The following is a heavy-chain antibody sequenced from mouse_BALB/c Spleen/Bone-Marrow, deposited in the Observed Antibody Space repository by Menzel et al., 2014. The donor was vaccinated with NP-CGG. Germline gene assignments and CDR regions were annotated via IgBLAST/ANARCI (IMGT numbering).Heavy chain of an antibody. CDR1: GFTFSDYY. Sequence: EVMLVESGGGLVQPGGPLKLSCATSGFTFSDYYMYWVRQTPEKRLEWVAYISNGGGSTYYPDTVKGRFTISRDNAKNTLYLQMSRLKSEDTAMYYCARRGWFYAMDYWGQGTSVTVSS. D-gene: IGHD3-3*01. J-gene: IGHJ4*01. V-gene: IGHV5-12*02. CDR2: ISNGGGST. CDR3: ARRGWFYAMDY.